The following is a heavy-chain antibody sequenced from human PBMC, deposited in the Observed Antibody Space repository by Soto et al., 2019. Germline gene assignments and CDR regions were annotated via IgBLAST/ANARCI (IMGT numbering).Heavy chain of an antibody. Sequence: PGGSLRLSCAASGFTFSSYAMHWVRQAPGKGLEWVAVISYDGSNKYYADSVKGRFTISRDNSKNTLYLQMNSLRAEDTAVYYCARVFPRRRSALGFNYYYYYGMDVWGQGTTVTVSS. CDR3: ARVFPRRRSALGFNYYYYYGMDV. CDR2: ISYDGSNK. V-gene: IGHV3-30-3*01. CDR1: GFTFSSYA. D-gene: IGHD3-10*01. J-gene: IGHJ6*02.